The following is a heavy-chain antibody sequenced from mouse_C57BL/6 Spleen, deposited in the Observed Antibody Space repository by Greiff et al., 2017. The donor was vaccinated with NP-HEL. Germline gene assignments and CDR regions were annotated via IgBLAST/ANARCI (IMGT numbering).Heavy chain of an antibody. Sequence: VQLLQSGGGFVKPGGSLKLSCAASGFTFSSYAMSWVLQTPGQGLEWVATIDAGSSYTYYPDNVKGRFTISRDNAKNNLYLQMSQLKTEDTAMYYWASHYDGYYVFFAYWGQGTLVTVSA. V-gene: IGHV5-4*01. D-gene: IGHD2-3*01. CDR1: GFTFSSYA. CDR3: ASHYDGYYVFFAY. CDR2: IDAGSSYT. J-gene: IGHJ3*01.